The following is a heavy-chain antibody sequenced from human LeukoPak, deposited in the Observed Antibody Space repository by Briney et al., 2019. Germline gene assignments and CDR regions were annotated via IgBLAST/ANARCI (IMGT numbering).Heavy chain of an antibody. D-gene: IGHD6-19*01. Sequence: SVKVSCKASGGTFSSYAISWVRQAPGQGLEWMGRIIPIFGTANYAQKFQGRVTVTTDESTSTAYMELSSLRSEDTAVYYCARGQTVAGAYYYYYMDVWGKGTTVTVSS. V-gene: IGHV1-69*05. CDR1: GGTFSSYA. CDR2: IIPIFGTA. CDR3: ARGQTVAGAYYYYYMDV. J-gene: IGHJ6*03.